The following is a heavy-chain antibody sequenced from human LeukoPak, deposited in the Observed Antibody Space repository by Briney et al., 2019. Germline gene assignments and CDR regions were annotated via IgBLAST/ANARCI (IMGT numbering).Heavy chain of an antibody. D-gene: IGHD1-14*01. CDR3: AKDIATGNRLYYFDY. CDR1: GFTFDDYA. Sequence: GGSLRLSCTASGFTFDDYAMHWVRQAPGKGLEWVSGISWNSGSIGYADSVKGRFTISRDNAKNSLYLQMNSLRAEDTALYYCAKDIATGNRLYYFDYWGQGTLVTVSS. J-gene: IGHJ4*02. CDR2: ISWNSGSI. V-gene: IGHV3-9*01.